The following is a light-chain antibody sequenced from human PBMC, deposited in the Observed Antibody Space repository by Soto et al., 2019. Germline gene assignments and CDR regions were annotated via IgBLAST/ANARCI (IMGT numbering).Light chain of an antibody. CDR1: RSDVGGYNY. J-gene: IGLJ3*02. V-gene: IGLV2-14*01. CDR2: DVS. CDR3: SSYTSSSTWV. Sequence: QSVLTQPASVSGSPGQSITISCTGTRSDVGGYNYVSWYQQYPGKAPKVMIYDVSNRPSGVSNRFSGSRSGNTASLTISGVQAEDEADYYCSSYTSSSTWVFGGGTKLTVL.